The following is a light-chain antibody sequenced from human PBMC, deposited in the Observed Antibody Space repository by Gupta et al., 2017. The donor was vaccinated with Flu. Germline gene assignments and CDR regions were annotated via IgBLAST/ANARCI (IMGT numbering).Light chain of an antibody. Sequence: DIQMTHSHSSLSASVGDRVTIPCRASEDVNIYLVWFQQKPGRAPQSLIYAASSLQTGVPSRFSGSGSGTDFTLTISNLQPEDFATYYCQQDNRYPLTFGGGTKVDI. V-gene: IGKV1-16*01. J-gene: IGKJ4*01. CDR2: AAS. CDR3: QQDNRYPLT. CDR1: EDVNIY.